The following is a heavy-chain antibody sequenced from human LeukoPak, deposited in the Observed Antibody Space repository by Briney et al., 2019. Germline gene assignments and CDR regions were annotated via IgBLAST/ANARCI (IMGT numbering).Heavy chain of an antibody. J-gene: IGHJ2*01. D-gene: IGHD4-17*01. CDR2: INHSGST. V-gene: IGHV4-34*01. CDR1: GGSFSSYY. Sequence: SETLSLTCAVYGGSFSSYYGSWVRQPPGKGLEWVGEINHSGSTNYNPSRKSLVTISVYTSKTQFSLKLRSVTAADTAVYYCARDPGFGDYIYWYFDLWGRGTLVTVSS. CDR3: ARDPGFGDYIYWYFDL.